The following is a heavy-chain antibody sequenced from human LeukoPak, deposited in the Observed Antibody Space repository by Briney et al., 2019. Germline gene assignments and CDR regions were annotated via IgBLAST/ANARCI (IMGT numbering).Heavy chain of an antibody. V-gene: IGHV4-30-4*01. CDR1: GGSISSGDYC. CDR2: IFNSEHA. Sequence: SQTLSLTCTVSGGSISSGDYCWSWIRQPPGKGLEWLGYIFNSEHAYYNPSLKSRVTISADTSKNQFSLRLSYMTAADTAVYFCASLSYVEHDYWGQGTLVTVSS. D-gene: IGHD1-26*01. J-gene: IGHJ4*02. CDR3: ASLSYVEHDY.